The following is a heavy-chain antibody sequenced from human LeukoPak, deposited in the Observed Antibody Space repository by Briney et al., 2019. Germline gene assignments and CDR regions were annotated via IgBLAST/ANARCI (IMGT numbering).Heavy chain of an antibody. CDR2: VSASATAR. Sequence: PGGSLRLSCAASGFTFSSYAMSWVRQAPGTGLEWVSAVSASATARTYADSVRGRFTISRDNSENTLYLQMDSLRAEDTAVYYCARGSPATRKFDYWAQGTLVTVSS. V-gene: IGHV3-23*01. D-gene: IGHD1-1*01. J-gene: IGHJ4*02. CDR1: GFTFSSYA. CDR3: ARGSPATRKFDY.